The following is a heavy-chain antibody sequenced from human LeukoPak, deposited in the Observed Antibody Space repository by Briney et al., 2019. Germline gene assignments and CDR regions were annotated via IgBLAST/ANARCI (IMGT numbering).Heavy chain of an antibody. J-gene: IGHJ6*03. Sequence: GGSLRLSCAASAFTFRGFIVHWVRRAPGKGLEWVSSVTFHGEIPYYSGSVMGRFTISRDNARDTVSLQMSSLSAEDTAIYYCARRGDQGYMDVWGKGATVIVSS. CDR1: AFTFRGFI. D-gene: IGHD7-27*01. CDR2: VTFHGEIP. CDR3: ARRGDQGYMDV. V-gene: IGHV3-23*01.